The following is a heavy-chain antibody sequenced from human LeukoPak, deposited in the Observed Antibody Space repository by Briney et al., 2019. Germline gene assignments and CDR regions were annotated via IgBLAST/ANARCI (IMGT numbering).Heavy chain of an antibody. D-gene: IGHD3-22*01. CDR2: IYYSGST. CDR1: GGSISSGGYY. V-gene: IGHV4-31*03. CDR3: ARGDSSGSEDY. Sequence: SETLSLTCTVSGGSISSGGYYWSWIRQHPGKGLEWIEYIYYSGSTYYNPSLKSRVTISVDTSKNQFSLKLSSVTAADTAVYYCARGDSSGSEDYWGQGTLVTVSS. J-gene: IGHJ4*02.